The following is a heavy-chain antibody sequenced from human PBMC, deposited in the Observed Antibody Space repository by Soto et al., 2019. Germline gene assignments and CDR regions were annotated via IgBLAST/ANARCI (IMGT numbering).Heavy chain of an antibody. CDR2: VNREGTGT. D-gene: IGHD3-10*01. CDR3: TRVGGGSGNYDY. CDR1: GFTFNNYW. Sequence: EVQLVESGGALVQPGGSLRLSCVASGFTFNNYWMHWVRQVPGRGPEWVSRVNREGTGTTYADSVKGRFTISRDNAKKMLFLQMNSLRLEDTAVYYCTRVGGGSGNYDYWGQGTQVTVSS. J-gene: IGHJ4*02. V-gene: IGHV3-74*03.